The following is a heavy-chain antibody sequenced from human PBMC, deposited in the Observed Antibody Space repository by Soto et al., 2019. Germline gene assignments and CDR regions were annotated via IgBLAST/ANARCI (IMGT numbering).Heavy chain of an antibody. J-gene: IGHJ4*02. CDR3: ARAVAGTYDY. CDR2: IYYSGST. V-gene: IGHV4-31*03. D-gene: IGHD6-19*01. Sequence: SETLSLTCTVSGGSISSGGYYWSWIRQHPGKGLEWIGYIYYSGSTYYNPSLKSRVTISVDTSKNQFSLKLSSVTAADTAVYYCARAVAGTYDYWGQGTLVTVSS. CDR1: GGSISSGGYY.